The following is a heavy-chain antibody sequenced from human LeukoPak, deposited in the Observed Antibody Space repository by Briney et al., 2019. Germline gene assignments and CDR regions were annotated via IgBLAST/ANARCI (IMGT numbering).Heavy chain of an antibody. CDR3: ARDLSPVVRASPMGY. CDR1: GFTFTNYG. D-gene: IGHD3-10*01. Sequence: LSGGSLRLSCAASGFTFTNYGMHWVRQAPGKGLEWVALITYDGYYKYYSDSVKGRFTISSDTSKNTLYLQMNSLRAEDTAVYYCARDLSPVVRASPMGYWGQGTPVTVSS. J-gene: IGHJ4*02. CDR2: ITYDGYYK. V-gene: IGHV3-30*03.